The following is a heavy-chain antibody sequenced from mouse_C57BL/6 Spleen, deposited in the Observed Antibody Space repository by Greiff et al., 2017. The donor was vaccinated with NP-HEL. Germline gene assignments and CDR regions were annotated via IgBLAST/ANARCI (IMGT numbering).Heavy chain of an antibody. V-gene: IGHV5-6*02. CDR2: ISSGGSYT. J-gene: IGHJ4*01. CDR1: GFTFSSYG. CDR3: ARGDYYGSSYPYAMDY. Sequence: DVMLVESGGDLVKPGGSLKLSCAASGFTFSSYGMSWVRQTPDKRLEWVATISSGGSYTYYPDSVKGRFTISRDNAKNTLYLQMSSLKSEDTAMYYCARGDYYGSSYPYAMDYWGQGTSVTVSS. D-gene: IGHD1-1*01.